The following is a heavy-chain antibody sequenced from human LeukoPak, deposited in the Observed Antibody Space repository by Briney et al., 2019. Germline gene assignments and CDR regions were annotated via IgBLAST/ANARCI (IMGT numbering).Heavy chain of an antibody. J-gene: IGHJ2*01. V-gene: IGHV4-38-2*02. CDR3: ARDPQYWYFDL. CDR2: IYHSGST. Sequence: PSETLSLTCTVSGYSISSGYYWGWIRQPPGKGLEWIGSIYHSGSTYYNPSLKSRVTISVDTSKNQFSLKLSSVTAADTAVYYCARDPQYWYFDLWGRGTLVTVSS. CDR1: GYSISSGYY.